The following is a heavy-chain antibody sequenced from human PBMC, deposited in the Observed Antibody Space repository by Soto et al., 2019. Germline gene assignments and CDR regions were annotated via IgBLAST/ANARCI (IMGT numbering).Heavy chain of an antibody. CDR2: IIPIFGTA. Sequence: SVKVSCKASGGTFSSYAISWVRQAPGQGLEWMGGIIPIFGTANYAQKFQGRVTITADESTSTAYMELSSLRSEDTAVYYCASLGYCISTSCYNGLSYFDYWGQGTLVTVSS. V-gene: IGHV1-69*13. CDR1: GGTFSSYA. D-gene: IGHD2-2*02. J-gene: IGHJ4*02. CDR3: ASLGYCISTSCYNGLSYFDY.